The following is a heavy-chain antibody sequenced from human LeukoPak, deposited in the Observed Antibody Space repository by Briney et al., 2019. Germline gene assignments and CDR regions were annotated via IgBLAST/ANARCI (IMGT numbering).Heavy chain of an antibody. J-gene: IGHJ5*02. CDR2: IYYSGST. V-gene: IGHV4-59*01. D-gene: IGHD5-18*01. Sequence: PSETLSLTCTVSGGSISSYYWSWIRQTPEKGLEWIGYIYYSGSTNYSPSLKSRVTISVDTSKNQFSLKQSFVTAADTAVYYCARGARGYSYGSTGGYNWFDPWGQGTLVTVSS. CDR3: ARGARGYSYGSTGGYNWFDP. CDR1: GGSISSYY.